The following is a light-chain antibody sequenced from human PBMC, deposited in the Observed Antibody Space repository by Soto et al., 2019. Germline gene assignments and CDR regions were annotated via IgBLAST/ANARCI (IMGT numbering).Light chain of an antibody. J-gene: IGLJ1*01. Sequence: QCLLTQPHSLSGAPGQRCTISCMGSTSNIGATYDVHWYQQLPGTAPKLLIYGNSNRPSGVPDRFSGSKSGTSASLAITGLQAEDEADYYCQSYDSSLSAPYVFGTGTKVTVL. CDR1: TSNIGATYD. CDR2: GNS. V-gene: IGLV1-40*01. CDR3: QSYDSSLSAPYV.